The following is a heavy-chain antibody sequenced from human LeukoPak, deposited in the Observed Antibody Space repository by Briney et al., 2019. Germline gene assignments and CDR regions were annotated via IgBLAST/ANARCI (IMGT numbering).Heavy chain of an antibody. Sequence: SETLSLTCIISGASISSSTYYWGWIRQPPGKGLEWIGTLSYNEKTYYNPSLKSRVTISVDTSKNQFSLKLSSVTAADTAVYYCARVSSSWYQDWYFDLWGRGTLVTVSS. D-gene: IGHD6-13*01. CDR2: LSYNEKT. V-gene: IGHV4-39*07. CDR3: ARVSSSWYQDWYFDL. J-gene: IGHJ2*01. CDR1: GASISSSTYY.